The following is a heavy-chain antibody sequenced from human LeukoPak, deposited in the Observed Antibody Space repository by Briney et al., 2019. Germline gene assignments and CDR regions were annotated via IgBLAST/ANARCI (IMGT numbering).Heavy chain of an antibody. V-gene: IGHV3-23*01. CDR3: ARHDSFIPY. D-gene: IGHD3-16*02. CDR2: ISDSGAGT. CDR1: GFTFSGYA. J-gene: IGHJ4*02. Sequence: GGSLRLSCVAPGFTFSGYAMSWVRQAPGKGLEWVSGISDSGAGTYYTDSVKGRCTISRDNSKNTVSLQMDNLRAEDTAVYFCARHDSFIPYWGQGTLVTVSS.